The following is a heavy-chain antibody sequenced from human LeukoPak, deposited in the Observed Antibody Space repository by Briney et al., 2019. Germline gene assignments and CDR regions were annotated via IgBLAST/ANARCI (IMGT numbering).Heavy chain of an antibody. Sequence: SETLSLTCTVSGGSISSYYWSWIRQPPGKGLEWIGYIYYSGSTNYNPSLKSRVTISVDTSKNQFSLKLSSVTAADTAVYYCARRGSYSESYDAFDIWGQGTMVTVSS. D-gene: IGHD1-26*01. J-gene: IGHJ3*02. CDR3: ARRGSYSESYDAFDI. V-gene: IGHV4-59*01. CDR1: GGSISSYY. CDR2: IYYSGST.